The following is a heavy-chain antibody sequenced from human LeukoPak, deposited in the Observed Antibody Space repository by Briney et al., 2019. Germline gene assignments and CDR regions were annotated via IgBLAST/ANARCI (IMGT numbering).Heavy chain of an antibody. CDR1: GFTFSYYW. D-gene: IGHD3-16*01. CDR3: ARDQYEVPYYSNYDGMNV. Sequence: PGGSLRLSCTASGFTFSYYWMSWVRQAPGKWLEWVTNIKQDGSEASYVGSVKGRFTISRDNPRNSLYLQMNSLRAEDTAVYYCARDQYEVPYYSNYDGMNVWGQGTTVIVSS. J-gene: IGHJ6*02. CDR2: IKQDGSEA. V-gene: IGHV3-7*03.